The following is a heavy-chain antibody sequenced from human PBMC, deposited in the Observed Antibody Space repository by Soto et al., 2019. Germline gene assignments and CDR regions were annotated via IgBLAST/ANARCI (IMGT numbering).Heavy chain of an antibody. D-gene: IGHD5-12*01. J-gene: IGHJ4*02. CDR2: ISGSGGST. Sequence: PGGSLRLSCAASGFTFSSYAMSWVRQAPGKGLEWVSAISGSGGSTYYADSVKGRFTISRDNSKNTLYLQMNSLRAEDTAVYYCAKDQYYGAGLRWLRLIFDYWGQGTLVTVSS. V-gene: IGHV3-23*01. CDR3: AKDQYYGAGLRWLRLIFDY. CDR1: GFTFSSYA.